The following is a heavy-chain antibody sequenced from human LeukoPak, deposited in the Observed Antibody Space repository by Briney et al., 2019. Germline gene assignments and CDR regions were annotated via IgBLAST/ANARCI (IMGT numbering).Heavy chain of an antibody. CDR3: ATGGDRRKVGY. CDR2: TYYSGNT. V-gene: IGHV4-59*08. Sequence: SETLSLTCTVSGGSISSYYWSWIRQPPGKGLEWIGYTYYSGNTNYNPSLKSRVTLSLDTSKNQFSLKLTSVTAADTAVYFCATGGDRRKVGYWGQGTLVTVSS. J-gene: IGHJ4*02. CDR1: GGSISSYY. D-gene: IGHD2-21*02.